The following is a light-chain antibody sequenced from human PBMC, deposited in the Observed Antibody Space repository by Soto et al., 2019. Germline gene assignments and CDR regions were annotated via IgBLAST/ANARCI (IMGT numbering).Light chain of an antibody. CDR2: GAS. Sequence: EIVLTQSPGTLSLSPGEIATLSCRASQSVSSSYLAWYQQKPGQAPRLLIYGASSMATGIPDRFSGSGSGTDLSLTMRRRETEDFAGYYWQQYGSSPTCGQWKKVDIK. CDR3: QQYGSSPT. V-gene: IGKV3-20*01. J-gene: IGKJ1*01. CDR1: QSVSSSY.